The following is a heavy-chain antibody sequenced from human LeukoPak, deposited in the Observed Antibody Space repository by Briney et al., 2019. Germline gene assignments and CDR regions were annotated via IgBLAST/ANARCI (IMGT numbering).Heavy chain of an antibody. CDR1: GGSFSGYY. CDR3: ARVFDYSRGYYYDNYMDV. CDR2: INHSGST. D-gene: IGHD4-11*01. V-gene: IGHV4-34*01. Sequence: SETLSLTCAVYGGSFSGYYWSWIRQPPGKGLEWIGEINHSGSTNYKPSLKSRVTISVDTSKTQFSLKLSSVTAADTAVYYCARVFDYSRGYYYDNYMDVWDKGTTVTVSS. J-gene: IGHJ6*03.